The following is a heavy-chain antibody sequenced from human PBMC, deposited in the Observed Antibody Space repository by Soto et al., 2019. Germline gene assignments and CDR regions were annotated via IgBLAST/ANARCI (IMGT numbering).Heavy chain of an antibody. J-gene: IGHJ6*02. CDR2: IYYSGST. V-gene: IGHV4-59*01. CDR1: GGSISSYY. Sequence: SETLSLTCTVSGGSISSYYWSWIRQPPGKGLEWIGYIYYSGSTNYNPSLKSRVTISVDTSKNQFSLKLSSVTAADTAVYYCARDLGRPYYDILTGYSHYYYYGMDVWGQGTTVTVSS. D-gene: IGHD3-9*01. CDR3: ARDLGRPYYDILTGYSHYYYYGMDV.